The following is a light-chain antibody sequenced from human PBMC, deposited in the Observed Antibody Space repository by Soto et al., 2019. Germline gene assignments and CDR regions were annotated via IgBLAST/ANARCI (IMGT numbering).Light chain of an antibody. CDR3: HQYGSSLGT. CDR2: DAV. J-gene: IGKJ2*01. Sequence: EIVLSQSPGTLSLSPGEGATLSCRASQSVTGTNLAWYQQRPGQAPRLLIYDAVRRATGIPDRFSGSGSGTDFTLTISRREPEDFAVEYCHQYGSSLGTFGQGTKVDIK. V-gene: IGKV3-20*01. CDR1: QSVTGTN.